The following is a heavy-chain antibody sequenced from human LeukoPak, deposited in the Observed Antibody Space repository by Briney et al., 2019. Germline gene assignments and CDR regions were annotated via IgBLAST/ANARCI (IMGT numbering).Heavy chain of an antibody. CDR3: AKDLDEVVPAAPTYYYYGMDV. CDR2: ISYDGSNK. Sequence: PGGSLRLSCAASGFTFSSYGMHWVRQAPGKGLEWVAVISYDGSNKYYADSVKGRFTISRDNPKNTPYLQMNSLRAEDTAVYYCAKDLDEVVPAAPTYYYYGMDVWGKGTTVTVSS. J-gene: IGHJ6*04. D-gene: IGHD2-2*01. V-gene: IGHV3-30*18. CDR1: GFTFSSYG.